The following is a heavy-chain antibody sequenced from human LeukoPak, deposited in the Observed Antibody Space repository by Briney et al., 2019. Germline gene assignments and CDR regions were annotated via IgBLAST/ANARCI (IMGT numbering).Heavy chain of an antibody. CDR1: GFTFSDYC. CDR3: ARDNTVTTSVDY. V-gene: IGHV3-11*06. D-gene: IGHD4-17*01. Sequence: GGSLRLSCAASGFTFSDYCMSWIRQAPGKGLEWVSYISSSGSYTNYADSVKGRFTISRDNAKNSLYLQMNSLRAEDTAVYYCARDNTVTTSVDYWGQGTLVTVSS. J-gene: IGHJ4*02. CDR2: ISSSGSYT.